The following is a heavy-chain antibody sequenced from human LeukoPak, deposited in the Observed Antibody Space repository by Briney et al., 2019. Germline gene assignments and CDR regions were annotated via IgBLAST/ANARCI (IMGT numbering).Heavy chain of an antibody. D-gene: IGHD2-21*02. J-gene: IGHJ4*02. V-gene: IGHV1-18*01. CDR1: GYIFTNYG. CDR2: ISVYNGNT. Sequence: AASVKVSCKASGYIFTNYGINWVRQAPGQGLEWMGWISVYNGNTNFAQKFQGRVTLTTETSTNTAYMDLRSLRSDDTAVYYCARGSYCGGDCYPDYWGQGTLVTVSS. CDR3: ARGSYCGGDCYPDY.